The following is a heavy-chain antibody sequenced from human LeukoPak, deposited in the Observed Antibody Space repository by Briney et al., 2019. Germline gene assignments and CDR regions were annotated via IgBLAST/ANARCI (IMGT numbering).Heavy chain of an antibody. CDR2: ISSNGGST. D-gene: IGHD1-26*01. Sequence: EGSLRLSCSASGFTFSSYAMHWVRQAPGKGLEYVSAISSNGGSTYYADSVKGRFTISRDNSKNALYLQMSSLRAEDTAIYYCVKGVQYSGSYYTFDYWGQGTLVTVSS. CDR3: VKGVQYSGSYYTFDY. J-gene: IGHJ4*02. CDR1: GFTFSSYA. V-gene: IGHV3-64D*09.